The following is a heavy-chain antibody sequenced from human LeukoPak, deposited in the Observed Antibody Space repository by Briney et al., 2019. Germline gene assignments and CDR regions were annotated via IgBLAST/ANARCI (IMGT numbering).Heavy chain of an antibody. CDR2: ISGSGGST. J-gene: IGHJ4*02. CDR1: GFTFSSYA. CDR3: AKDVDYGGSPHYFDF. V-gene: IGHV3-23*01. D-gene: IGHD4-23*01. Sequence: QSGGSLRLSCAASGFTFSSYAMSWVRQAPGKGLEWVSAISGSGGSTYYADSVKGRFTISRDNSKNTLYLQMSSLRVEDTAVYYCAKDVDYGGSPHYFDFWGQGTLVTVSS.